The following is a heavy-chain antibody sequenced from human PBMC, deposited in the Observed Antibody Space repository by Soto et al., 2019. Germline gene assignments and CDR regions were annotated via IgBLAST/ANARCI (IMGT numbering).Heavy chain of an antibody. CDR1: GFTFSSYG. CDR3: AKDLTAGDYGDYGAAFDI. CDR2: ISYDGSNK. D-gene: IGHD4-17*01. V-gene: IGHV3-30*18. Sequence: GGSLRLSCAASGFTFSSYGMHWVRQAPGKGLEWVAVISYDGSNKYYADSVKGRFTISRDNSKNTLYLQMNSLRAEDTAVYYCAKDLTAGDYGDYGAAFDIWGQGTMVTVSS. J-gene: IGHJ3*02.